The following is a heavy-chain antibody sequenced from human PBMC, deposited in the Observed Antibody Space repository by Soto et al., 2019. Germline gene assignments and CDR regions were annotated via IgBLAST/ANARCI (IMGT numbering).Heavy chain of an antibody. CDR3: ARDHRWPTDFDY. V-gene: IGHV3-21*01. D-gene: IGHD4-4*01. Sequence: GGALRLSCAASGFTFSSYSMNWVRQAAGKGVEWVASIGSISSYIYYADSVKGRLTISRDNAKNSLYLQMNSMRADDTAVYNCARDHRWPTDFDYWGKGTLVTVSS. J-gene: IGHJ4*02. CDR2: IGSISSYI. CDR1: GFTFSSYS.